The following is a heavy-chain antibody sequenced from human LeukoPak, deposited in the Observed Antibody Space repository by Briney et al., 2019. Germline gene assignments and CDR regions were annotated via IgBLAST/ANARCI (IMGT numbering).Heavy chain of an antibody. V-gene: IGHV3-53*01. Sequence: PGGSLRLSCAASGFTVSNNYMSWVRQAPGKGLEWVSLIYGGGTTYYADSVKGRFTISSDSSKNTLYLQMNSLRAEDAAVYYCARDPGNYDFWSGYYPSWGQGTLVTVSS. CDR1: GFTVSNNY. D-gene: IGHD3-3*01. J-gene: IGHJ4*02. CDR2: IYGGGTT. CDR3: ARDPGNYDFWSGYYPS.